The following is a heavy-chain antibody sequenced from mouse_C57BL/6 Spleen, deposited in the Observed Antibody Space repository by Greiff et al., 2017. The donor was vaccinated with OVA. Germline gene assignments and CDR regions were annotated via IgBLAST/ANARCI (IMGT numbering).Heavy chain of an antibody. CDR2: ISSGSSTI. CDR1: GFTFSDYG. Sequence: EVKLMESGGGLVKPGGSLKLSCAASGFTFSDYGMHWVRQAPEKGLEWVAYISSGSSTIYYADTVKGRFTISRDNAKNTLFLQMTSLRSEDTAMYYCARGNWDGTWFAYWGQGTLVTVSA. D-gene: IGHD4-1*01. V-gene: IGHV5-17*01. CDR3: ARGNWDGTWFAY. J-gene: IGHJ3*01.